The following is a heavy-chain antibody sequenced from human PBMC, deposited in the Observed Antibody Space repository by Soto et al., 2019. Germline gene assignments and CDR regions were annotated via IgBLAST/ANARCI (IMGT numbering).Heavy chain of an antibody. V-gene: IGHV1-69*06. CDR1: GGTFSSYG. CDR2: TIPIFGTA. D-gene: IGHD4-17*01. J-gene: IGHJ4*02. Sequence: SVKVSCKASGGTFSSYGISWVRQAPGQGLEWMGGTIPIFGTANYAQKFQGRVTITADKSTSTTYMELSSLRSEDTAVYYCARRPPYGGLDYWGQGTLVTVS. CDR3: ARRPPYGGLDY.